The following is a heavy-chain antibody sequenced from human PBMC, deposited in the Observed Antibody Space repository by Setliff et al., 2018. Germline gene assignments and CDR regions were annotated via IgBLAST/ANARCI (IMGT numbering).Heavy chain of an antibody. CDR1: GGSISSSSYY. V-gene: IGHV4-39*07. J-gene: IGHJ4*02. CDR2: IYYRGST. D-gene: IGHD5-12*01. Sequence: SETLSLTCTVSGGSISSSSYYWGWIRQPPGKGLEWIGSIYYRGSTYYNPSLKSRVTISVDTSKNQFSLKLSSVTAADTAVYYCARVRYSGYVDYWGQGTLVTVSS. CDR3: ARVRYSGYVDY.